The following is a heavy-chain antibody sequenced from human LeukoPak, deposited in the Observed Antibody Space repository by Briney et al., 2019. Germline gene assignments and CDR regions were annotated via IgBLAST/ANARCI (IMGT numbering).Heavy chain of an antibody. Sequence: ASVKVSCKASGYIFTGYYMHWVRQAPGQGLEWMGWINPNSGDTNYAQKLQGRVTMTRDTSISTAYMELSRLRSDDTAVYYCAAQDYSNDYWGQGTLVTVSS. CDR2: INPNSGDT. V-gene: IGHV1-2*02. CDR3: AAQDYSNDY. D-gene: IGHD4-11*01. J-gene: IGHJ4*02. CDR1: GYIFTGYY.